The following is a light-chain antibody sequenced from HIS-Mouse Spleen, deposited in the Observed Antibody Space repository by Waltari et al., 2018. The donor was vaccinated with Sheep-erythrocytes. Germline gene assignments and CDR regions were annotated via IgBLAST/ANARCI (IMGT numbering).Light chain of an antibody. CDR1: SRDVGGYNY. CDR2: DVS. Sequence: QSALTQPRSVSGSPGQSVTISCTGTSRDVGGYNYVSWYQQHPGKAPKLMIYDVSQRPSGVPDRFSGSKSGNPASRTISGLQAEDEADYYCCSYAGSYTLVFGGGTKLTVL. J-gene: IGLJ2*01. V-gene: IGLV2-11*01. CDR3: CSYAGSYTLV.